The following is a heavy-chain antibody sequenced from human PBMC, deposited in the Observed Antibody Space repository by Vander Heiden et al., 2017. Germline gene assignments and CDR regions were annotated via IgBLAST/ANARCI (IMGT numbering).Heavy chain of an antibody. CDR3: ARQVSIVGATWLPGGMDV. J-gene: IGHJ6*02. CDR2: IYPGDSDT. V-gene: IGHV5-51*01. CDR1: GYSFTSYW. D-gene: IGHD1-26*01. Sequence: EVQLVQSGAEVKKPGESLKISCTGSGYSFTSYWIGWVRQMPGKGLEWMGIIYPGDSDTRYSPSFQGQVTISADKSISTAYLQWSSLKASDTAMYYCARQVSIVGATWLPGGMDVWGQGTTVTVSS.